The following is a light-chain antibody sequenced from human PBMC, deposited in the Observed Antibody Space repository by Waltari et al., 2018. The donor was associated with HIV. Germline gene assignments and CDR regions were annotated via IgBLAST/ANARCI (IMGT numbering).Light chain of an antibody. CDR1: QSISSN. CDR2: GAS. J-gene: IGKJ2*01. CDR3: QQYDQWPPRYT. Sequence: EIVMTQSPATLSVSPGERATLSCRASQSISSNLAWYQQKPGQAPRLPIYGASIRATGIPARFSGSGSGTEFTLTISSLQSEDFAVYYCQQYDQWPPRYTFGQGTKMEIK. V-gene: IGKV3-15*01.